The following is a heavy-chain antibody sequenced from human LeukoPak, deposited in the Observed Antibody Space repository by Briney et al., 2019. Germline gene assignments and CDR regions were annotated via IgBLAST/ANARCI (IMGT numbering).Heavy chain of an antibody. CDR3: ARSSSYSPYYFDS. D-gene: IGHD3-22*01. J-gene: IGHJ4*02. CDR2: IYPPDSDT. CDR1: GYSFAKNW. Sequence: GESLKISCKGSGYSFAKNWIGWVRQMPGKGLEWMGIIYPPDSDTRYGRSFQGQVTISVDESITTAYLQWSSLKASDTAMYYCARSSSYSPYYFDSSGQGSLVTVSS. V-gene: IGHV5-51*01.